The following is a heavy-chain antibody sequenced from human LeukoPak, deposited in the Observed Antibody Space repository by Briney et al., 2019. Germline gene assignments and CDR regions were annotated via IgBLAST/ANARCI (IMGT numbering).Heavy chain of an antibody. CDR3: AKDPVGYSYGIDY. CDR2: IRYDGSNK. V-gene: IGHV3-30*02. Sequence: PGGSLRLSCAASGFTFSSYGMHWVRQAPGKGLEWVAFIRYDGSNKYYADSVKGRFTISRDNSKNTLYLQMNSLRAEDTAVYYCAKDPVGYSYGIDYWGQGTLVTVSS. D-gene: IGHD5-18*01. J-gene: IGHJ4*02. CDR1: GFTFSSYG.